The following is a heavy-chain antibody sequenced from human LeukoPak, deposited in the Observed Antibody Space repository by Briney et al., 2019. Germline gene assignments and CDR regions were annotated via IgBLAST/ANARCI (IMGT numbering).Heavy chain of an antibody. CDR1: GDSISSGDYY. V-gene: IGHV4-61*02. D-gene: IGHD5-12*01. CDR3: ARDGLYSGYDYGNFDY. J-gene: IGHJ4*02. CDR2: IYTSGST. Sequence: PSETLSLTCTVSGDSISSGDYYWSWIRQPAGKGLEWIGRIYTSGSTNYNPSLKSRVTMSVDTSKNQFSLKLSSVTAADTAVYYCARDGLYSGYDYGNFDYWGQGTLVTVSS.